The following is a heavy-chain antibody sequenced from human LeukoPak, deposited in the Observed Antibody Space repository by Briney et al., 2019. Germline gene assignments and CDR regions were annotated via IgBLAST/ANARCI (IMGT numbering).Heavy chain of an antibody. J-gene: IGHJ4*02. CDR3: ARLSYDYVWGSYRRSYYFDL. CDR1: GGSFSGYY. CDR2: INHSGST. Sequence: KPSETLSLTCAVYGGSFSGYYWSWIRQPPGKGLEWIGEINHSGSTNYNPSLKSRVTISVDTSKNQFSLKLSSVTAADTAVYYYARLSYDYVWGSYRRSYYFDLWGQGTLVTVSS. V-gene: IGHV4-34*01. D-gene: IGHD3-16*02.